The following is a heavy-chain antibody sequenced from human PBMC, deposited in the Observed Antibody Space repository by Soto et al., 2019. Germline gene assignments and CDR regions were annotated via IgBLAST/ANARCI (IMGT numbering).Heavy chain of an antibody. CDR3: ARPGTVGVITSGMDV. J-gene: IGHJ6*02. V-gene: IGHV5-51*01. Sequence: EVQLVQSGAEVKKPGESLKISCKGSGYSFSNYWIGWVRQMPGKGLEWMGIIYPGDSDTRYSPSFQGQVTISADKSISTAYLQWSSLKASDTAMYYCARPGTVGVITSGMDVWGQGTTVTVSS. D-gene: IGHD3-10*01. CDR1: GYSFSNYW. CDR2: IYPGDSDT.